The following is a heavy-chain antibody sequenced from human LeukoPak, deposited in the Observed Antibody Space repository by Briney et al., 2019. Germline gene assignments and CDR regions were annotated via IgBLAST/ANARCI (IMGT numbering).Heavy chain of an antibody. CDR3: ARGYQLILGHYYGMDV. CDR2: MNPNSGNT. V-gene: IGHV1-8*01. J-gene: IGHJ6*02. D-gene: IGHD2-2*01. CDR1: GYTFTSYD. Sequence: ASVKVSCKASGYTFTSYDINWVRQATGQGLEWMGWMNPNSGNTGYAQKFQGRVTMTRNTSISTAYMELSSLRSEDTAVYYCARGYQLILGHYYGMDVWGQGTTVTVSS.